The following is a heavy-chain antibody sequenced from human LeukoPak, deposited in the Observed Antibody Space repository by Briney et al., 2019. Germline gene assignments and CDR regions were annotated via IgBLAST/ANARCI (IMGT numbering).Heavy chain of an antibody. CDR3: ARTGGPDLDY. V-gene: IGHV4-31*03. J-gene: IGHJ4*02. D-gene: IGHD1-14*01. CDR2: IYYSGST. Sequence: SETLSLTCTVSGGSISSGGYHWSWIRQHPGKGLEWIGYIYYSGSTYYNPSLKSRVTISVDKSKNQFSLKLSSVTAADTAVYYCARTGGPDLDYWGQGTLVTVSS. CDR1: GGSISSGGYH.